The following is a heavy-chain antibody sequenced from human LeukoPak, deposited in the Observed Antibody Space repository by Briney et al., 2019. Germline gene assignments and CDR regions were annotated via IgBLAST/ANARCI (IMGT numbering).Heavy chain of an antibody. V-gene: IGHV1-18*01. Sequence: ASVKVSCKASGYTFTSYDINWVRQAPGQGLEWMGWISAYNGNTNYAQKLQGRVTMTTDTSTSTTYMELRSLRSDDTAVYYCAKQGYDSRLYYFDYWGQGTLVTVSS. J-gene: IGHJ4*02. D-gene: IGHD3-22*01. CDR2: ISAYNGNT. CDR3: AKQGYDSRLYYFDY. CDR1: GYTFTSYD.